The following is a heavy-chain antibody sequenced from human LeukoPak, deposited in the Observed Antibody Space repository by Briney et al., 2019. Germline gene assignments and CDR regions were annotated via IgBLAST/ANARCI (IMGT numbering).Heavy chain of an antibody. J-gene: IGHJ5*02. Sequence: SETLSLTCIVSGGSISSSSYYWGWIRQPPGKGLEWIASIYYSGSTYYNPSLKSRVTISVDTSKNQFSLDLSSVTAADTAVYYCARHDAYGSVNWFDPWGQGTLVTVSS. V-gene: IGHV4-39*01. D-gene: IGHD3-10*01. CDR3: ARHDAYGSVNWFDP. CDR2: IYYSGST. CDR1: GGSISSSSYY.